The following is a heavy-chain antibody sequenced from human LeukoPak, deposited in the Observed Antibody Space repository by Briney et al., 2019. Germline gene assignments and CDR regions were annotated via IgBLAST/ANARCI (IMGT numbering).Heavy chain of an antibody. CDR1: GFTFSSYW. D-gene: IGHD1-26*01. CDR3: ASGGSYGYYYYMDV. CDR2: IKQDGSEK. V-gene: IGHV3-7*01. J-gene: IGHJ6*03. Sequence: GGSLRLSCAASGFTFSSYWMSWVRQAPGKGLEWVANIKQDGSEKYYVDSVKGRFTISRGNAKNSLYLQMNSLRAEDTAVYYCASGGSYGYYYYMDVWGKGTTVTVSS.